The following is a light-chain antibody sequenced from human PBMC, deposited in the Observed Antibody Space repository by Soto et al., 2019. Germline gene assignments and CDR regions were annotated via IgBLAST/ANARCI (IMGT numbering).Light chain of an antibody. CDR1: QSVDNRY. CDR2: AAS. Sequence: EIVLTQSPGTLSLSPGERATLSCRASQSVDNRYLAWYQQKPGQAPRLLIYAASSRATGIPDRFSGSGSGTDFTLTISRLEPEDFAVYYCQHYRGSPYTFGRGTKLEIK. J-gene: IGKJ2*01. V-gene: IGKV3-20*01. CDR3: QHYRGSPYT.